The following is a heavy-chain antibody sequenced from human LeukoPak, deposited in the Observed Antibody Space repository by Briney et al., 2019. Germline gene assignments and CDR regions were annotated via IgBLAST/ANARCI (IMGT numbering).Heavy chain of an antibody. V-gene: IGHV3-23*01. Sequence: PGGSLRLSCAASGFTVSSNYMSWVRQAPGKGLEWVSAISGSGGSTYYADSVKGRFTISRDNSKNTLYLQMNRLRVEDTAVYYCSSSLSSGWYDWWGQGTLVTVSP. D-gene: IGHD6-19*01. J-gene: IGHJ4*02. CDR2: ISGSGGST. CDR3: SSSLSSGWYDW. CDR1: GFTVSSNY.